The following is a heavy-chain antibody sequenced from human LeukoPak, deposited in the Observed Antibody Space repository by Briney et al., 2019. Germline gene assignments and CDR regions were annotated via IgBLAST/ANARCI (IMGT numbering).Heavy chain of an antibody. CDR3: ARAYNFGNYYYFFDV. J-gene: IGHJ6*03. V-gene: IGHV4-61*09. CDR2: IHTSGNT. CDR1: GGSISTGSYC. D-gene: IGHD5-24*01. Sequence: SETLSLTCTVSGGSISTGSYCWSWIRQPAGKGLEWIGHIHTSGNTNYNPSLKSRVTMSVDTSKNQFSLRLSSVNAADTAVYYCARAYNFGNYYYFFDVWGSGTTVTVSS.